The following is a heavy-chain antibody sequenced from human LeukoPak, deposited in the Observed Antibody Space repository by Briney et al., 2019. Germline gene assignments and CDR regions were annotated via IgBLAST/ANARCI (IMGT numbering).Heavy chain of an antibody. D-gene: IGHD3-9*01. J-gene: IGHJ4*01. CDR3: ARHFSTDWYADY. V-gene: IGHV5-51*01. CDR2: IYPGDSAT. Sequence: GESLKISCKGFGYTLTNYWIGWVRQMPGKGPEWMGIIYPGDSATRYSPSFQGQVTISADKSITTAYLQWSSLKASDTAMYYCARHFSTDWYADYWGQGTLVTVSS. CDR1: GYTLTNYW.